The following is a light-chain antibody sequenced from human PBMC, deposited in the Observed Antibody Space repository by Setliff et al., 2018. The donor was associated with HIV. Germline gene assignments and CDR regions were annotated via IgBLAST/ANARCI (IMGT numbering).Light chain of an antibody. V-gene: IGLV2-14*03. CDR1: SGDIGRYDY. CDR2: DVN. J-gene: IGLJ1*01. Sequence: QSVLTQPASVSGSPGQSITVSCTGSSGDIGRYDYVAWYQQHPGKVPKLIIYDVNDRPSGVSNRFSGSKSGDTASLTISGLQAEDEADYYCSSYADVSTVLFGTGTKGTVL. CDR3: SSYADVSTVL.